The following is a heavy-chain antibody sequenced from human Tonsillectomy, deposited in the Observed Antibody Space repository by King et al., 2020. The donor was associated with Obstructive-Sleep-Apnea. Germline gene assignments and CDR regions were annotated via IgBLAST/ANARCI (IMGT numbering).Heavy chain of an antibody. J-gene: IGHJ4*02. CDR2: IWYDGSKE. CDR3: SAWIITFFDY. D-gene: IGHD3-16*01. Sequence: VQLVESGGGVVQPGRSLRLSCAASGFTFSSYAMHWVRQAPGKGLEWVAVIWYDGSKEYYADSVKGRFTVYSDNSKNTLYLQMNSLRPEDTAVYYCSAWIITFFDYWGQGSLVTVSS. CDR1: GFTFSSYA. V-gene: IGHV3-33*01.